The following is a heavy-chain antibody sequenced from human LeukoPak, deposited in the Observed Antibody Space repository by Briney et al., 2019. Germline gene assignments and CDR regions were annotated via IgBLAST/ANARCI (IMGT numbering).Heavy chain of an antibody. J-gene: IGHJ4*02. D-gene: IGHD5-24*01. V-gene: IGHV3-30*04. CDR2: ISYDGSNK. CDR1: GFTFSNYA. CDR3: ARDGVRDGLYFDR. Sequence: QTGGSLRLSCAASGFTFSNYAMHWVRQAPGKGLEWVAVISYDGSNKYYTDSVKGRFTISRDNAKNSLYLQMNSLRDEDTAVYSCARDGVRDGLYFDRWGQGTLVTISS.